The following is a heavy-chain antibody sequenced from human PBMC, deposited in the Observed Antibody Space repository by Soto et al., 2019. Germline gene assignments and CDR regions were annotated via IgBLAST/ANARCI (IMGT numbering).Heavy chain of an antibody. CDR2: IYHSGST. Sequence: PSETLSLTCAVSGGSISSGGYSWSWIRQPPGKGLEWIGYIYHSGSTYYNPSLKSRVTISVDRSKNQFSLKLSSVTAADTAVYYCARARRYVRGFYYYYGMDVWGQGNTVTVS. V-gene: IGHV4-30-2*01. J-gene: IGHJ6*02. D-gene: IGHD3-10*02. CDR3: ARARRYVRGFYYYYGMDV. CDR1: GGSISSGGYS.